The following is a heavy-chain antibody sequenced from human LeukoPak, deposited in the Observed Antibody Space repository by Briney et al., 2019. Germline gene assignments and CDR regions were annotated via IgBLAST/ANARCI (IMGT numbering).Heavy chain of an antibody. D-gene: IGHD3-10*01. CDR2: INPNSGGT. V-gene: IGHV1-2*02. CDR3: ARSLLWFGDHIDY. Sequence: ASVKVSCKASGYTFTGYYMHWVRQAPGQGLEWMGWINPNSGGTNYAQKFQGRVTMTRDTSISTAYMELSRLRSDDTAVYYCARSLLWFGDHIDYWDQGTLVTVSS. J-gene: IGHJ4*02. CDR1: GYTFTGYY.